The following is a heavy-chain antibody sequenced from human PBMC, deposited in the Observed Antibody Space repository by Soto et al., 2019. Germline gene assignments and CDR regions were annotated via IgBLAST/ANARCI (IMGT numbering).Heavy chain of an antibody. Sequence: SETLSLTCTVSGGSISSYYWSWIRQPPGKAQEWIGYIYHSESTNYNPSLKSRGTISVDTSKNQLSLNLSSVTAAHTAVYYCATKPPYSTVRYYCGYWGQGGLVTVSS. D-gene: IGHD2-2*01. CDR3: ATKPPYSTVRYYCGY. CDR1: GGSISSYY. CDR2: IYHSEST. V-gene: IGHV4-59*03. J-gene: IGHJ4*02.